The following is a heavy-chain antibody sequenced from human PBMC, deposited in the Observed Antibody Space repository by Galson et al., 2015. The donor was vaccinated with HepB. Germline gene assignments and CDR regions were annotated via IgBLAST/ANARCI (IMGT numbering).Heavy chain of an antibody. CDR2: IYYSGST. V-gene: IGHV4-59*01. D-gene: IGHD6-19*01. CDR1: GFTFSDYY. J-gene: IGHJ5*02. CDR3: ARDLGSSGWYFGYNWFDP. Sequence: LRLSCAASGFTFSDYYWSWIRQPPGKGLEWIGYIYYSGSTNYNPSLKSRVTISVDTSKNQFSLKLSSVTAADTAVYYCARDLGSSGWYFGYNWFDPWGQGTLVTVSS.